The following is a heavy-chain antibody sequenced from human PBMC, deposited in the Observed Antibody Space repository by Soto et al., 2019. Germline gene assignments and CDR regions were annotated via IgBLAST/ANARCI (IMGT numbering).Heavy chain of an antibody. D-gene: IGHD2-21*01. V-gene: IGHV1-8*01. Sequence: QVQLVQSGAEVKTPGASVKVSCKASGYTFASYDMNGVRQAPGQGLEWMGWMNPNSNNTGYAQKFQGRLTMTRDIVLSIAHMELNSLRNEDTAVYYCARSDGYHFNWLDSWGQGTLVTVSA. CDR1: GYTFASYD. J-gene: IGHJ5*01. CDR3: ARSDGYHFNWLDS. CDR2: MNPNSNNT.